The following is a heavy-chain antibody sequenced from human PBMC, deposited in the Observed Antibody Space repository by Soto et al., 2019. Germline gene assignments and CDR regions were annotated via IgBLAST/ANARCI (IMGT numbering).Heavy chain of an antibody. Sequence: PGGSLRLSCAASGFTFSSYGMHWVRQAPGKGLEWVAVISYDGSNKYYADSVKGRFTISRDNSKNTLYLQMNSLRAEDTAVYYCAKDLSGYDWFTPHYWGQGTLVTVSS. CDR1: GFTFSSYG. CDR2: ISYDGSNK. D-gene: IGHD5-12*01. V-gene: IGHV3-30*18. CDR3: AKDLSGYDWFTPHY. J-gene: IGHJ4*02.